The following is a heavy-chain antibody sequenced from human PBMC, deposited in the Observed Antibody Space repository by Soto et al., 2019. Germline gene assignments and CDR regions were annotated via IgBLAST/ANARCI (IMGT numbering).Heavy chain of an antibody. CDR3: AREGYYGNAFDI. CDR1: GYTFTSYG. Sequence: ASGKVSCKASGYTFTSYGIIWVRQAPGQGLEWMGWISAYNGNTNYAQKIQGRVTMTTDTSTSTAYMELRSLRSDDTAVYYCAREGYYGNAFDIWGQGTMVTVSS. V-gene: IGHV1-18*01. D-gene: IGHD3-22*01. J-gene: IGHJ3*02. CDR2: ISAYNGNT.